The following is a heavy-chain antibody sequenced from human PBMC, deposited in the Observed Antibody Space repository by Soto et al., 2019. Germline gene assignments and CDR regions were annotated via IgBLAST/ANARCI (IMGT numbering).Heavy chain of an antibody. J-gene: IGHJ5*02. D-gene: IGHD6-13*01. Sequence: PSETLSLTCAVYGGSLSGYYLSWIRQPPGKGLEWIGEINHSGSTNYNPSLTSRVTISVDTSKNQFSLKLSSVTAADTAVYHCARGQRDSGSLYKYNWFDPWGQGTLVTVSS. CDR1: GGSLSGYY. CDR3: ARGQRDSGSLYKYNWFDP. V-gene: IGHV4-34*01. CDR2: INHSGST.